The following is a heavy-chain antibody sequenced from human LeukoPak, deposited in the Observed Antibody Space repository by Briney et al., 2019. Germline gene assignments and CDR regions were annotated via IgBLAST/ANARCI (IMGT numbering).Heavy chain of an antibody. CDR3: ARGAGGAI. CDR2: TNSDGSST. Sequence: GRSLRLSCAASGFTFSSYWMHWVRQAPGKGLVWVSHTNSDGSSTTYADSVKGRFTISRDNAKNTLYLQMNSLRAEDTAVYYCARGAGGAIWGQGTLVTVSS. D-gene: IGHD2-21*01. V-gene: IGHV3-74*01. J-gene: IGHJ4*02. CDR1: GFTFSSYW.